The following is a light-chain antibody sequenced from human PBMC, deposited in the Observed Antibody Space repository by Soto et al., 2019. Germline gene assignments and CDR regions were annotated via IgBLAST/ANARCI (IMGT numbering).Light chain of an antibody. J-gene: IGKJ1*01. CDR2: GAS. V-gene: IGKV3-15*01. CDR1: QSVSSN. CDR3: QQYINLWT. Sequence: SVVTQSPTPMSVSTRQRVTLSCRASQSVSSNLAWYQQKPGQSPRLLIYGASTRATGIPARFSGSGSGTEFTLTISSLQSEDFAVYYCQQYINLWTVGQGTKVDIK.